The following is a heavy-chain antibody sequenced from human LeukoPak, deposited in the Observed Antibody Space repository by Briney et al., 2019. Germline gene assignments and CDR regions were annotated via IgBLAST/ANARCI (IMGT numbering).Heavy chain of an antibody. CDR2: IKEDGSDK. J-gene: IGHJ3*02. CDR3: ARYYYDDNGYSEDAFDI. Sequence: GGSLRLSCAASGFRFSRYWMTWVRQAPGKGLEWVANIKEDGSDKYYVDSVKGRFTISRDNAENSLFLQMNSLRVEDTAVFYCARYYYDDNGYSEDAFDIWGQGTRVTVSS. D-gene: IGHD3-22*01. CDR1: GFRFSRYW. V-gene: IGHV3-7*01.